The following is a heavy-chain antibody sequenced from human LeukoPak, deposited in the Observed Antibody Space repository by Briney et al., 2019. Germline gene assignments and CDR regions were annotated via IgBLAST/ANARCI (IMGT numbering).Heavy chain of an antibody. D-gene: IGHD4-11*01. CDR2: IYYSGST. CDR1: GGSISSYY. J-gene: IGHJ4*02. Sequence: SETLSLTCTVSGGSISSYYWSWIRQPPGKGLEWIGYIYYSGSTNYNPSLKSRVTISADTSKNQFSLKLSSVTAADTAVYYCARGPHAKTLDGEGSNYEFDYWGQGTLVTVSS. V-gene: IGHV4-59*01. CDR3: ARGPHAKTLDGEGSNYEFDY.